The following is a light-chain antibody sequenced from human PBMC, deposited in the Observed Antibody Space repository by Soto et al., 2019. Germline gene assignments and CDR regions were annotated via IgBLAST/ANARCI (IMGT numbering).Light chain of an antibody. J-gene: IGKJ2*01. V-gene: IGKV3-20*01. CDR2: AAS. CDR1: QSVSSNY. CDR3: QLYGSSPPRYT. Sequence: EIGMTQSPGTLYLSPGERATFSCRASQSVSSNYLAGYQQKRGQAPRLLIYAASARATGIPDRFSGSGSGTDFTLTISRLEPEDFAVYFCQLYGSSPPRYTFGQGTQLE.